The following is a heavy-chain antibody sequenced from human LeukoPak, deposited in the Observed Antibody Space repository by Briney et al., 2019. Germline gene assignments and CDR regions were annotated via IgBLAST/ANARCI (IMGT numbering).Heavy chain of an antibody. J-gene: IGHJ4*02. CDR1: GYTFTSYY. CDR3: ARDGGDYGDNYYFDY. V-gene: IGHV1-2*02. D-gene: IGHD4-17*01. Sequence: ASVKVSCKASGYTFTSYYMHWVRQAPGQGLEWMGWINPNSGGTNYAQKFQGRVTMTRDTSISTAYMELSRLRSDDTAVYYCARDGGDYGDNYYFDYWGQGTLVTVSS. CDR2: INPNSGGT.